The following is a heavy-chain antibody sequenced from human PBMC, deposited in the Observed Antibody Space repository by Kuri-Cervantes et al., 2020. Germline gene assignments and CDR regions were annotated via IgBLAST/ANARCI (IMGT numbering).Heavy chain of an antibody. CDR3: AKEGDYGDYVDY. V-gene: IGHV3-23*01. Sequence: GESLKISCAASGFTFSSYAMSWVRQAPGKGLEWVSVISGSGGSTYYADSVKGRFTISRDNSKNTLYLQMNSLRAEDTAVYYCAKEGDYGDYVDYWGQGTLVTVSS. J-gene: IGHJ4*02. CDR2: ISGSGGST. D-gene: IGHD4-17*01. CDR1: GFTFSSYA.